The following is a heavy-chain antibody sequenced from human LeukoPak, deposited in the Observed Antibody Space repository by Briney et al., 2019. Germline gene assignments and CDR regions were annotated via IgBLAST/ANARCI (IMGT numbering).Heavy chain of an antibody. D-gene: IGHD4-17*01. V-gene: IGHV4-34*01. CDR3: ARLRAFLFDY. CDR1: GGSISSYY. CDR2: INHSGST. Sequence: SETLSLTCTVSGGSISSYYWSWIRQPPGKGLEWIGEINHSGSTNYNPSLKSRVTISVDTSKNQFSLKLSSVTAADTAVYYCARLRAFLFDYWGQGTLVTVSS. J-gene: IGHJ4*02.